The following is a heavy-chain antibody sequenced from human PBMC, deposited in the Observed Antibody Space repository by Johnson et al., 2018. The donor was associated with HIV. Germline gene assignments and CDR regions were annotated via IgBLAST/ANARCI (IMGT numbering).Heavy chain of an antibody. CDR2: ISGSGGST. Sequence: VQLVESGGGVVRPGGSLRLSCAASGFTFDDYDMSWVRQAPGKGLEWVSAISGSGGSTYYADSVKGRFTISRDNSKNTLYLQMNSLRAGDTAVYYCARIPGSGWDHDAFDIWGQGTMVTVSS. J-gene: IGHJ3*02. V-gene: IGHV3-23*04. D-gene: IGHD6-19*01. CDR3: ARIPGSGWDHDAFDI. CDR1: GFTFDDYD.